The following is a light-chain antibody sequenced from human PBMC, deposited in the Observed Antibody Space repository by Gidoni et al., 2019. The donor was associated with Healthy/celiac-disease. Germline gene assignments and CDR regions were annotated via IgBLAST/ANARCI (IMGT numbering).Light chain of an antibody. V-gene: IGKV3-11*01. J-gene: IGKJ5*01. CDR3: QQRSTRLT. CDR1: QSVSSY. Sequence: EIVLTQSPATLSLSPGERATLSCRASQSVSSYLAWYQQKPGQAPRLLIYDASNRATGIPARFSGSGSGTDFTLTISSLAPEDFAVYYCQQRSTRLTFGQGTRLEIK. CDR2: DAS.